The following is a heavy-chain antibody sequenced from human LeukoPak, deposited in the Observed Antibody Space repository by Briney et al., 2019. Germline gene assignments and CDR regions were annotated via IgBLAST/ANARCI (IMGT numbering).Heavy chain of an antibody. Sequence: PGGSLRLSCSASGFTFSSYAMHWVRQAPGKGLEYVSAISSNGGSTYYADSVKGRFTISRDNSKNTLSLQMSSLRAEDTAVYYCVKDGPDYYGSGTPDYWGQGTLVTVSS. D-gene: IGHD3-10*01. J-gene: IGHJ4*02. CDR3: VKDGPDYYGSGTPDY. V-gene: IGHV3-64D*06. CDR2: ISSNGGST. CDR1: GFTFSSYA.